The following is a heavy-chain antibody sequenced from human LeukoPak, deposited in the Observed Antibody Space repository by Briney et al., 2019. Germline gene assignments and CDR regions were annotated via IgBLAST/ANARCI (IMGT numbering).Heavy chain of an antibody. J-gene: IGHJ4*02. V-gene: IGHV4-59*12. CDR3: ARRFQPLLYRLSRHFDY. D-gene: IGHD2-2*02. Sequence: TSETLSLTCTVSGGSISSYYWTWIRQPPGKGLEWIGSLYYSGSTNYNPSLKSRVTISVDTSKNQFSLKLSSVTAADTAVYYCARRFQPLLYRLSRHFDYWGQGTLVTVSS. CDR2: LYYSGST. CDR1: GGSISSYY.